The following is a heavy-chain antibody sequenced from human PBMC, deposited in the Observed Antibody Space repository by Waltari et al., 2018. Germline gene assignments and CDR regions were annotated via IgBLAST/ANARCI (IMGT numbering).Heavy chain of an antibody. CDR1: GFNSSNYW. J-gene: IGHJ6*02. V-gene: IGHV3-7*03. CDR2: MLQHETDT. Sequence: EVQLVESGGGLVQPGGSLRLSCAASGFNSSNYWMSWVRQAPGKGLEVGANMLQHETDTYDVGSVKGRFTSSRDNAKNSLYLQMNTLRAEDTAVYFCARDSIGMDVWGQGTTVTVSS. CDR3: ARDSIGMDV.